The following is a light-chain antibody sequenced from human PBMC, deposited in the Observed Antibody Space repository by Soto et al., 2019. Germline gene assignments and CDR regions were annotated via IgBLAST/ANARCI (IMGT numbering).Light chain of an antibody. CDR3: RKESNYPPS. CDR1: QGIRNY. CDR2: DAS. Sequence: QMTQSPSAMSASVGDRVTITCRASQGIRNYLDWFQQKPGRVPKRLIYDASSLQSGVPSRFSGSGSGTEFTPTIGNLQPEDFATYNCRKESNYPPSSGGGTRVEIK. V-gene: IGKV1-17*03. J-gene: IGKJ4*01.